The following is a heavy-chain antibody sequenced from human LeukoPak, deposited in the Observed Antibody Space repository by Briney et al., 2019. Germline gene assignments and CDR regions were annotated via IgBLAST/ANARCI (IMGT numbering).Heavy chain of an antibody. CDR2: IRSKGYGGTT. V-gene: IGHV3-49*03. Sequence: GGSLRLSCAGSGFTFGDYAMSWFRQGPGKGLEWVGFIRSKGYGGTTEYAASVKGRFTISRDDSKSIAYLQMNSLKTEDTAVYYCTRRKTFDYWGQGNLVTVPS. CDR3: TRRKTFDY. CDR1: GFTFGDYA. J-gene: IGHJ4*02.